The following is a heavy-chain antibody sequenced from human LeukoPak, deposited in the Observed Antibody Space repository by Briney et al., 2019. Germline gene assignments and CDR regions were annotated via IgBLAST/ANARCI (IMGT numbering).Heavy chain of an antibody. CDR1: GFAFSSYG. Sequence: GGSLRLSCAASGFAFSSYGMHWVRQAPGKGLEWVAFIRYDGSNKYYADSVKGRFTISRDNSKNTLYLQMNSLRAEDTAVYYCAKDPPLRFLAPDWFDPWGQGTLVTVSS. D-gene: IGHD3-3*01. CDR2: IRYDGSNK. J-gene: IGHJ5*02. V-gene: IGHV3-30*02. CDR3: AKDPPLRFLAPDWFDP.